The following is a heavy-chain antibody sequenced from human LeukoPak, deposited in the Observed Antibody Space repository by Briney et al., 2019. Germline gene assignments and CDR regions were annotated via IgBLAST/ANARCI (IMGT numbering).Heavy chain of an antibody. CDR2: ISYDGSNK. Sequence: GGSLRLSCAASGFTFSSYAMHWVRQAPGKGLEWVAVISYDGSNKYYADSVKGRFTISRDNSKNTLYLQMNSLRAEDTAVYYCARGPYYYDSSGYASSDAFDIWGQGTMVTVSS. CDR3: ARGPYYYDSSGYASSDAFDI. J-gene: IGHJ3*02. V-gene: IGHV3-30*04. D-gene: IGHD3-22*01. CDR1: GFTFSSYA.